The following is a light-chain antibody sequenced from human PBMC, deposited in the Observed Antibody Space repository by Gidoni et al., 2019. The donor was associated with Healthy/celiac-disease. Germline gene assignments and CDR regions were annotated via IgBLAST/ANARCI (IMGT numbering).Light chain of an antibody. CDR2: SNN. J-gene: IGLJ2*01. CDR1: SSNIGSNT. V-gene: IGLV1-44*01. Sequence: QSVLTQPPSAAGTPGQRVTIACSGSSSNIGSNTVNWYQPLPGTAPKPLIYSNNQRPSGVPDRFSGSKSGTSASLAISGLQSEDEADYYCAAWDDSLDEEVFGGGTKLTVL. CDR3: AAWDDSLDEEV.